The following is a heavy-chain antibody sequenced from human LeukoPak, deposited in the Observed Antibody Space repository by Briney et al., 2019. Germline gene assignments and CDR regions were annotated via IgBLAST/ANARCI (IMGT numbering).Heavy chain of an antibody. Sequence: KPSETLSLTCAVYGGSFSGYYWSWIRQPPGKGLEWIGEINHSGSTNYNPSLKSRVTISVDTSKNQFSVKLRSLTAADTAVYYCARIRITYSSGCLRYWGQGTLVTVSS. D-gene: IGHD6-25*01. CDR1: GGSFSGYY. CDR2: INHSGST. CDR3: ARIRITYSSGCLRY. V-gene: IGHV4-34*01. J-gene: IGHJ4*02.